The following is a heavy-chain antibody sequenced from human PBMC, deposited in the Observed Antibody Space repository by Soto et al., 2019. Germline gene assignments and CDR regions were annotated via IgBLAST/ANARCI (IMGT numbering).Heavy chain of an antibody. Sequence: SETLSLTCTFSGGSISSYYWSWIRQPPGKGLEWIGYIYYSGSTNYNPSLKSRVTISVDTSKNQFSLKLSSVTAADTAVYYCARSPRENYDFWSGYYYFDYWGQGTLVTVSS. D-gene: IGHD3-3*01. CDR1: GGSISSYY. CDR2: IYYSGST. V-gene: IGHV4-59*01. CDR3: ARSPRENYDFWSGYYYFDY. J-gene: IGHJ4*02.